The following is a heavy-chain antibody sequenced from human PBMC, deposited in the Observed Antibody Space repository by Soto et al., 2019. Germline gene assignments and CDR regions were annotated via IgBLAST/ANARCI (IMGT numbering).Heavy chain of an antibody. CDR1: GGSISSNSYY. Sequence: QLQLQESGPGLVKPSETQSLTCTVSGGSISSNSYYWAWIRQPPGKGLEWIGSGYHGGNTYYNPSHKSRVTISVDTSTNQFSLKLNSVTAADTAVYYYARHLSGYGYLYFEYLGQGILVTVSS. J-gene: IGHJ4*02. D-gene: IGHD5-18*01. CDR3: ARHLSGYGYLYFEY. CDR2: GYHGGNT. V-gene: IGHV4-39*01.